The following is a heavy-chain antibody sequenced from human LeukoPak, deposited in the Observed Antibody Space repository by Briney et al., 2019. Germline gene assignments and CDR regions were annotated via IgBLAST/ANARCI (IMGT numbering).Heavy chain of an antibody. Sequence: GGSLRLSCAASGFTFKSHHMSWVRQAPGKGLEWVSSISSRGDDTSYADSVKGRFTISRDNSKNTLYLQLNSLRVDDAAIYYCAKHRRSTLVTAYFDSWGQGTLVTVSS. J-gene: IGHJ4*02. CDR1: GFTFKSHH. CDR3: AKHRRSTLVTAYFDS. CDR2: ISSRGDDT. D-gene: IGHD2-21*02. V-gene: IGHV3-23*01.